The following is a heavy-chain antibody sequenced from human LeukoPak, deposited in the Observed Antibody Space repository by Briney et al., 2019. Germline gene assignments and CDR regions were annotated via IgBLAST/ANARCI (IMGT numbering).Heavy chain of an antibody. D-gene: IGHD3-22*01. V-gene: IGHV4-30-4*01. CDR1: GGSLTVSDYV. CDR3: ARVVYESSGYYPYSDS. Sequence: SQTLSLTCAVSGGSLTVSDYVCRWIRQPPGKGLEWIGYIYYSGRTYYNLSLKSRVTISVDTSKNQFSLKLSSVTAADTAVYYCARVVYESSGYYPYSDSWGQGTLVTVSS. J-gene: IGHJ4*02. CDR2: IYYSGRT.